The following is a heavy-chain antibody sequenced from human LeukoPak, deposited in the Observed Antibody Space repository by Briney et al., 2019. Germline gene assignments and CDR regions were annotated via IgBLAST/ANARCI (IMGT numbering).Heavy chain of an antibody. Sequence: SETLSLTCTVSGGSISPYYWSWIRQPPGKGLEWLGYIYYSGNTEYKPSLKSRVAMSVDTSKNQFSLRLSSVTAADTAVYYCARSTGSTMFIDYWGQGTLVTVSS. D-gene: IGHD3-10*02. CDR2: IYYSGNT. V-gene: IGHV4-59*01. J-gene: IGHJ4*02. CDR3: ARSTGSTMFIDY. CDR1: GGSISPYY.